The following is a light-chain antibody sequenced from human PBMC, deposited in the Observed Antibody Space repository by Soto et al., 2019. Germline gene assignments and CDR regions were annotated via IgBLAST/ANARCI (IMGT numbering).Light chain of an antibody. V-gene: IGKV1-27*01. CDR2: AAS. CDR1: RDISSS. CDR3: QKYNSAPNP. J-gene: IGKJ2*01. Sequence: DVQMTQSPSSLSASVGDRVTITCRASRDISSSLAWYQQKPGKVPKLLIYAASTLHAGVQSRFSGSGSGTFFTLTIHSLQPEDVATYYCQKYNSAPNPFGRGTRLEIK.